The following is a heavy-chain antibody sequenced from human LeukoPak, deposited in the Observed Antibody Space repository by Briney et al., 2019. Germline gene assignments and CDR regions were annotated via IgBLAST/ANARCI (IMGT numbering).Heavy chain of an antibody. CDR3: AKEQVYYDSSGYPYNWFDP. V-gene: IGHV3-23*01. CDR2: ISGSGGST. Sequence: GGSLRLSCAASGFTFSSYAMSWVRQAPGKGLEWVSAISGSGGSTYYADSVKGRFTISRDNSKNTLYLQMNSLKAEDTAVYYCAKEQVYYDSSGYPYNWFDPWGQGTLVTVSS. J-gene: IGHJ5*02. CDR1: GFTFSSYA. D-gene: IGHD3-22*01.